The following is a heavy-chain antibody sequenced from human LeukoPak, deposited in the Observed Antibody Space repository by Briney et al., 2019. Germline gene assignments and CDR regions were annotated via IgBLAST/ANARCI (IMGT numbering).Heavy chain of an antibody. V-gene: IGHV1-24*01. CDR2: FDPEDGET. CDR3: AARPITMIVVVPFDY. J-gene: IGHJ4*02. CDR1: GYILTELS. D-gene: IGHD3-22*01. Sequence: ASVKVSCKVSGYILTELSMHWVRQAPGKGLEWMGGFDPEDGETIYAQKFQGRVTMTEDTSTDTAYMELSSLRSEDTAVYYCAARPITMIVVVPFDYWGQGTLVTVSS.